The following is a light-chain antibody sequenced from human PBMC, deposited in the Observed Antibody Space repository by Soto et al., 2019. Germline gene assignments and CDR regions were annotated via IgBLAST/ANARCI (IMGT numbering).Light chain of an antibody. V-gene: IGKV1-39*01. CDR3: QQSYSTPPT. J-gene: IGKJ4*01. CDR1: QSISTY. Sequence: DIQMTQSPSSLSASVGDRVTITCRASQSISTYLNWYQQKPGKAPELMIFAASSLQSGVPSRFSGSGSETDFTLTIIILQPEDLATYYCQQSYSTPPTFGGGTKVEIK. CDR2: AAS.